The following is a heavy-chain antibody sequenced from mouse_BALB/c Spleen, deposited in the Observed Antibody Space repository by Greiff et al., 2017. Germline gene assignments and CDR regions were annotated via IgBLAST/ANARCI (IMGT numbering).Heavy chain of an antibody. CDR1: GYSFTGYF. CDR2: INPYNGDT. J-gene: IGHJ4*01. Sequence: VQLQQSGPELVKPGASVKISCKASGYSFTGYFMNWVMQSHGKSLEWIGRINPYNGDTFYNQKFKGKATLTVDKSSSTAHMELRSLASEDSAVYYCARSHGYYGEDYWGQGTSVTVSS. CDR3: ARSHGYYGEDY. V-gene: IGHV1-20*02. D-gene: IGHD2-3*01.